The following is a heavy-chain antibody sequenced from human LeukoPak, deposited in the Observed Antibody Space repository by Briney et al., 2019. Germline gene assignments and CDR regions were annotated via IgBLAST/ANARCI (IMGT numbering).Heavy chain of an antibody. D-gene: IGHD4-23*01. Sequence: ASVKVSCKASGYSFNSYYIHWVRQAPGQGLEWMGTINPSSHRTIYAQNFQGRVTMTTDTSKRIVDMELSGLKSEDTAVYYCASDLGDYGGNSGFFDFWGQGTLVTVSS. CDR2: INPSSHRT. CDR1: GYSFNSYY. J-gene: IGHJ4*02. V-gene: IGHV1-46*02. CDR3: ASDLGDYGGNSGFFDF.